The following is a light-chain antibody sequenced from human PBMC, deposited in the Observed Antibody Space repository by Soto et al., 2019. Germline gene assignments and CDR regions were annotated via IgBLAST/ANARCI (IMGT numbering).Light chain of an antibody. CDR3: SSYTSSSTLYV. CDR1: SSDLGAYNY. J-gene: IGLJ1*01. Sequence: QSALTQPASVSGSPGQSITISCTGTSSDLGAYNYVSWYQQHPGKAPKLMIYEVSTRPSGVSNRFSGSKSGNTASLTISGLQAEDEADYYCSSYTSSSTLYVFGTGTKLTVL. V-gene: IGLV2-14*01. CDR2: EVS.